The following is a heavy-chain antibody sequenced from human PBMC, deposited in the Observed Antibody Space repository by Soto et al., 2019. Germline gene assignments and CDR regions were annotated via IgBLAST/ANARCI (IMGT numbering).Heavy chain of an antibody. CDR3: ARNYYSSGYYDY. CDR1: GFSLSTSGMR. D-gene: IGHD3-22*01. Sequence: SGPTLVNPTQTLTLTCTFSGFSLSTSGMRVSWIRQPPGKALEWLARIDWDDDKFYSTSLKTRLTISKDTSKNQVVLTMTNMDPVDTATYYCARNYYSSGYYDYRGRGTRVPVSS. J-gene: IGHJ4*02. CDR2: IDWDDDK. V-gene: IGHV2-70*04.